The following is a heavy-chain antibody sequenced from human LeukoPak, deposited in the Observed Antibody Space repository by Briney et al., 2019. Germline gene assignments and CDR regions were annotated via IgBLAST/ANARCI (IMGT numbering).Heavy chain of an antibody. D-gene: IGHD6-19*01. Sequence: GGSLRLSCAVSGFAFGSEAMSWVRQSPARGLEWVASISPGGGTTYYADYVKGRFIISRDNSKNTLYLQMNSLRAEDTAVYYCAKDPIAVAGTGRGAFDPWGQGTLVTVSS. CDR2: ISPGGGTT. V-gene: IGHV3-23*01. CDR3: AKDPIAVAGTGRGAFDP. J-gene: IGHJ5*02. CDR1: GFAFGSEA.